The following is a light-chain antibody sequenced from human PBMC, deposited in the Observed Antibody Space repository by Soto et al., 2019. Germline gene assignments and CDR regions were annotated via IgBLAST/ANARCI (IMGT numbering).Light chain of an antibody. V-gene: IGKV3-20*01. Sequence: EIVLTQSPGTLSLSPGETVTLSCRASQSVASRYFAWYQQKPGQAPRLLIYAASSRATDIPDRFSGSGSGTDVTLTISRLEPEDFAIYSCQQYASSPPTFGGGTKVEIK. CDR2: AAS. J-gene: IGKJ4*02. CDR3: QQYASSPPT. CDR1: QSVASRY.